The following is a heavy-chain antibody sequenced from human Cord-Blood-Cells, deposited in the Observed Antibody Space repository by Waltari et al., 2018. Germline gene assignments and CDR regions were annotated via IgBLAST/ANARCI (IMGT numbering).Heavy chain of an antibody. Sequence: QVQLVKSGAEVKKPGASVKVSCKASGYTFTSYDINWVRQATGQGLEWMGWMNPNSGNTGYAQKFQGRVTMTRNTSISTAYMELSSLRSEDTAVYYCARGVPYSSSWRNWFDPWGQGTLVTVSS. CDR1: GYTFTSYD. CDR3: ARGVPYSSSWRNWFDP. V-gene: IGHV1-8*01. CDR2: MNPNSGNT. D-gene: IGHD6-13*01. J-gene: IGHJ5*02.